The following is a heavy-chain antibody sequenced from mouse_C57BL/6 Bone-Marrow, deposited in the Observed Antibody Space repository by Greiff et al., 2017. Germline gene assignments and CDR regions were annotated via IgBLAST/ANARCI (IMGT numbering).Heavy chain of an antibody. V-gene: IGHV5-9*01. CDR2: ISGGGGNT. Sequence: EVKLVESGGGLVKPGGSLKLSCAASGFTFSSYTMSWVRQTPEKRLEWVATISGGGGNTYYPDSVKGRFTISRDNAKNTLYLQMSSLRSEDTALYYCARRPNLLWYLYYFDYWRQGTTRTVSS. CDR1: GFTFSSYT. D-gene: IGHD2-1*01. J-gene: IGHJ2*01. CDR3: ARRPNLLWYLYYFDY.